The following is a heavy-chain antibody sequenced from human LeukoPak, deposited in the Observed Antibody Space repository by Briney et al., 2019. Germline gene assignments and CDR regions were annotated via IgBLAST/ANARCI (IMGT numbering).Heavy chain of an antibody. Sequence: PGGSLRLSCAASGFTFTNYAMSWVRQAPGKGLEWVSAISGSGGSTYYADSVKGRFTISRDNSKNTLNLQMNSLRAEDTAVYYCAKEPYYDILTGYYGNFQHWGQGTLVTVSS. CDR1: GFTFTNYA. V-gene: IGHV3-23*01. D-gene: IGHD3-9*01. CDR2: ISGSGGST. J-gene: IGHJ1*01. CDR3: AKEPYYDILTGYYGNFQH.